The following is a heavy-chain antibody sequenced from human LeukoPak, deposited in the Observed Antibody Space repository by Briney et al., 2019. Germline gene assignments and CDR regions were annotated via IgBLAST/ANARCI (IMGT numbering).Heavy chain of an antibody. CDR2: IYSGGST. CDR3: ARVYRSSGYYLFDY. D-gene: IGHD3-22*01. CDR1: GFTVSSNY. V-gene: IGHV3-66*02. J-gene: IGHJ4*02. Sequence: GGSLRLSCAASGFTVSSNYMSWVRQAPGKGLEWVSVIYSGGSTYYADSAKGRFTISRDNSKNTLYLQMNSLRAEDTAVYYCARVYRSSGYYLFDYWGQGTLVTVSS.